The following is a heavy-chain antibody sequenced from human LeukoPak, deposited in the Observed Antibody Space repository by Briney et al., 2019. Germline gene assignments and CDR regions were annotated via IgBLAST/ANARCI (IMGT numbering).Heavy chain of an antibody. Sequence: GGSLRLSCAASGFTFRSYAMSWVRQAPGKGLEWVSAISGSGGSTYYADSVKGRFTISRDNSKNTLYLQMNSLRAEDTAVYYCAKEAQTLWFGALRIGFGSNYFDYWGQGTLVTVSS. CDR2: ISGSGGST. CDR3: AKEAQTLWFGALRIGFGSNYFDY. CDR1: GFTFRSYA. D-gene: IGHD3-10*01. J-gene: IGHJ4*02. V-gene: IGHV3-23*01.